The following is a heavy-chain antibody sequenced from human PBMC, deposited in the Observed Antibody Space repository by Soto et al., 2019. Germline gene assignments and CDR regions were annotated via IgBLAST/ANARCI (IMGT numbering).Heavy chain of an antibody. Sequence: QVQLVQSGAEVKKPGSSVKVSCKASGGTFSSYAISWVRQAPGQGLEWMGGIIPIFGTANYAQKFQGRVTITTDESTSTAYMELSSLRSEDTAVYYCARAHPLPTQGFGDYYYYYGMDVWGQGTTVTVSS. J-gene: IGHJ6*02. V-gene: IGHV1-69*01. CDR3: ARAHPLPTQGFGDYYYYYGMDV. CDR1: GGTFSSYA. D-gene: IGHD3-10*01. CDR2: IIPIFGTA.